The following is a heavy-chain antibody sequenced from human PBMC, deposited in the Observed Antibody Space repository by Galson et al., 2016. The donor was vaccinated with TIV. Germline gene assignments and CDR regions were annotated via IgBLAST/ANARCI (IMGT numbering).Heavy chain of an antibody. CDR3: ARATPSVFGIIMTLDS. Sequence: CAISGDSVSSNSAAWNWLRQSPSRGLEWLGRTFYRSKWYNDYAPSVKSRITINPDTSKNQFSLQLNPVTPEDTAVYYYARATPSVFGIIMTLDSWGQGTLVTVSS. CDR2: TFYRSKWYN. CDR1: GDSVSSNSAA. J-gene: IGHJ4*02. D-gene: IGHD3-16*01. V-gene: IGHV6-1*01.